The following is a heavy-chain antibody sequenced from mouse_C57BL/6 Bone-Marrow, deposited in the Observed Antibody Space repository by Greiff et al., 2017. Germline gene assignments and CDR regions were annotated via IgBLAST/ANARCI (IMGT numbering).Heavy chain of an antibody. J-gene: IGHJ4*01. CDR3: ARGRYYYGSSYVYAMDY. Sequence: VQLQQPGAELVRPGSSVKLSCKASGYTFTSYWMHWVKQRPIQGLEWIGNIDPSDSETHYNQKFKDKATLTVDKSSSTAYMQLSSLTSEDSAVYYCARGRYYYGSSYVYAMDYWGQGTSVTVSS. D-gene: IGHD1-1*01. CDR2: IDPSDSET. CDR1: GYTFTSYW. V-gene: IGHV1-52*01.